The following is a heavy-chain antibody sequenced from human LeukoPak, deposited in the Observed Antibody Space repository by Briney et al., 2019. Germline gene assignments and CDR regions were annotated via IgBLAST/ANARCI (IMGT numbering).Heavy chain of an antibody. Sequence: GGSLRLSCTASGFTLGSHEMHWVRQIAGQGLEWVAAVSSGFHAFFADSVQGRFTVSREDARNSLYLQMNSLRAGDTAVYYCVREARGYHYTYFDYWGQGTLVTVSS. D-gene: IGHD5-18*01. CDR1: GFTLGSHE. J-gene: IGHJ4*02. CDR2: VSSGFHA. V-gene: IGHV3-13*01. CDR3: VREARGYHYTYFDY.